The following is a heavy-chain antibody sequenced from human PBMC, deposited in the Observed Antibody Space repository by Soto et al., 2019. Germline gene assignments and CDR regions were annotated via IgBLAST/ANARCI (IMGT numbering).Heavy chain of an antibody. J-gene: IGHJ4*02. D-gene: IGHD5-12*01. Sequence: QVQLVESGGGVVQPGRSLRLSCEASGFTFSTSGMHWVRQAPGKGLEWVAVLWYDGSESYYADSVKGRFTISRDNSKNTLYLLLNRLRTEDTAVYYCAREGSGYGGYAYWGQGTLVTVSS. CDR3: AREGSGYGGYAY. V-gene: IGHV3-33*01. CDR2: LWYDGSES. CDR1: GFTFSTSG.